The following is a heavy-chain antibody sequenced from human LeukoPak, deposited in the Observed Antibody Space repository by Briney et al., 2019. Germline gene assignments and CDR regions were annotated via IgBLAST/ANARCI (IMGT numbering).Heavy chain of an antibody. J-gene: IGHJ2*01. CDR1: GYTFTSYY. Sequence: GASVKVSCKASGYTFTSYYMHWVRQAPGQGLEWMGIINPSGGSTSYAQKFQGRVTMTRDTSTSTVYMELSSLRSEDTAVYYCATKFPYDSTVAWYFDLWGRGTLVTVSS. CDR3: ATKFPYDSTVAWYFDL. CDR2: INPSGGST. V-gene: IGHV1-46*01. D-gene: IGHD3-22*01.